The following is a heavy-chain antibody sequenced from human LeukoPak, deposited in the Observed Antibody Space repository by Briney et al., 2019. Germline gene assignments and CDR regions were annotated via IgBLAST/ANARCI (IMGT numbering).Heavy chain of an antibody. Sequence: SETLSLTCGVSGGSISNTNWWTWFRQPPGKGLEWIGEVNLQGSTNYNPSLSSRVIMALDTSKNHLSLHLTSVTAADTAVYYCSRENGAFSPFGYWGQGYLVTVLS. V-gene: IGHV4-4*02. CDR2: VNLQGST. D-gene: IGHD2-8*01. CDR3: SRENGAFSPFGY. CDR1: GGSISNTNW. J-gene: IGHJ4*02.